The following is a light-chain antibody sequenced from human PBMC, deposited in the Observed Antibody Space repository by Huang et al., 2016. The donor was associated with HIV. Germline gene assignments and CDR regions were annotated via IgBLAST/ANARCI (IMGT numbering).Light chain of an antibody. V-gene: IGKV3-15*01. Sequence: EIVMTQSPATLSVSPGERATLSCRASQTVGTNLAGYQQKPGQAPRLLIYGASTRATGIPARFSGSGSGTEFTLTISSLQSEDFAIYYCQQYKNWPPGYTFGQGTKLDIK. CDR1: QTVGTN. CDR3: QQYKNWPPGYT. CDR2: GAS. J-gene: IGKJ2*01.